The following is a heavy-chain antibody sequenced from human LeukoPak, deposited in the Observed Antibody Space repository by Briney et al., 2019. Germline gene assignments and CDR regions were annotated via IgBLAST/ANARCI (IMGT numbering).Heavy chain of an antibody. CDR2: INHSGST. D-gene: IGHD3-22*01. CDR1: GGSFSGYY. V-gene: IGHV4-34*01. J-gene: IGHJ1*01. CDR3: ARGRRDYYDSSGYLPGDFQH. Sequence: NPSETLSLTCAVYGGSFSGYYWSWIRQPPGKGLEWIGEINHSGSTNYNPSLKSRVTISVDTSKNQFSLKLSSVTAADTAVYYCARGRRDYYDSSGYLPGDFQHWGQGTLVTVSS.